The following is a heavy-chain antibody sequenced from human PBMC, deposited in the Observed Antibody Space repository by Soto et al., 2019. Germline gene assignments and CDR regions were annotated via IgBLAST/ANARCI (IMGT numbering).Heavy chain of an antibody. Sequence: QVQLVQSGAEVKKPGSSVKVSCKASGGTFGSYGISWVRQAPGQGLEWMGSIIPIFGTANYAQNLQGRVTITAGESTSTVYMALSSLRSEDTAVYYCAREGFSGSYFGYWGQGTLVTVSS. CDR3: AREGFSGSYFGY. V-gene: IGHV1-69*18. CDR1: GGTFGSYG. CDR2: IIPIFGTA. D-gene: IGHD1-26*01. J-gene: IGHJ4*02.